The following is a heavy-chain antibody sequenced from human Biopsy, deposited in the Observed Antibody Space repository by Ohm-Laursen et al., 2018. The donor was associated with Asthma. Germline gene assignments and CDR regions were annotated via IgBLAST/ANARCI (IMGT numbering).Heavy chain of an antibody. D-gene: IGHD3-22*01. CDR3: ASPLGDYYDSSGYYYASLGY. CDR1: GYTFISYA. Sequence: SVKVSCKASGYTFISYAIHWVRQAPGQRLEWMGWINAGNGNTKYSQKFQGRVTITADASTNTAYMDLSSLRSEDTAVYYCASPLGDYYDSSGYYYASLGYWGLGTLVIVSS. V-gene: IGHV1-3*01. CDR2: INAGNGNT. J-gene: IGHJ4*02.